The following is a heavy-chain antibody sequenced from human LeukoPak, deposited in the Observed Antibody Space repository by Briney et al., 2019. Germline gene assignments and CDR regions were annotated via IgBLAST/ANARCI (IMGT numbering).Heavy chain of an antibody. V-gene: IGHV3-7*04. CDR2: IDQDGSTE. CDR1: GFTLSNYW. D-gene: IGHD5-18*01. Sequence: GGALRLSCAASGFTLSNYWMSWVRQSPGRGLEWVANIDQDGSTEYYVDSVGGRFTVSRDNAKNSLYLQIDSLRAEDTAVYYCARADSYGSILDYWGRGTLVTVSS. CDR3: ARADSYGSILDY. J-gene: IGHJ4*02.